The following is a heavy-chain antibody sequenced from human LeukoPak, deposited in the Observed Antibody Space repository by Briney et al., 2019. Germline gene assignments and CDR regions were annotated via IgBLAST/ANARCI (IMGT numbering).Heavy chain of an antibody. CDR1: GFSLSSGYY. D-gene: IGHD3-10*01. Sequence: SETLSLTCTVSGFSLSSGYYWSWIRQSPGTGLEWIGRIYISGSTNYNPSLKSRVTMSVDTSKNQFSLKLSSVTAADTAVYFCARDNHWGSGYFDYWGQGTLVTVSS. CDR3: ARDNHWGSGYFDY. J-gene: IGHJ4*02. CDR2: IYISGST. V-gene: IGHV4-38-2*02.